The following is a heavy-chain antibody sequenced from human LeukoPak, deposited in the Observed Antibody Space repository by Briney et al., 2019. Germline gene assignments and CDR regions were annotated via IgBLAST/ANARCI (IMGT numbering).Heavy chain of an antibody. CDR2: IYYSGST. D-gene: IGHD2-2*01. Sequence: KPSETLSLTCSVSGGSISSYYWSRIRQPPGKGLEWIGYIYYSGSTNYNPSLKSRVTISVDTSKNQFSLKLSSVTAADTAVYYCARGYCSSTSCYERYNWFDPWGQGTLVTVSS. V-gene: IGHV4-59*01. CDR1: GGSISSYY. CDR3: ARGYCSSTSCYERYNWFDP. J-gene: IGHJ5*02.